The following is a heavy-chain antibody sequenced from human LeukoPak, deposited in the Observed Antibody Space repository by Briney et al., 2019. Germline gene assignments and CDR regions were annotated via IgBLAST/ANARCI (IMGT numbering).Heavy chain of an antibody. V-gene: IGHV3-21*01. CDR1: GFTFSSYS. CDR3: TKVGAEGYSGYYYGMDV. Sequence: GGSLRLSCAASGFTFSSYSMNWVRQAPGKGLEWVSSITNGGYIYYADSVKGRFTISRDSAKNSLYLQMNSLRAEDTAVYYCTKVGAEGYSGYYYGMDVWGQGTTVTVSS. CDR2: ITNGGYI. J-gene: IGHJ6*02. D-gene: IGHD2-21*01.